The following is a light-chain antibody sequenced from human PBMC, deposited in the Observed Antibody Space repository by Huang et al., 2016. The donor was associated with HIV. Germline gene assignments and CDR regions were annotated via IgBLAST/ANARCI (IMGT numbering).Light chain of an antibody. J-gene: IGKJ2*01. Sequence: VMTQFPATLSVSPGESATLSCRASESILRNLAWYQQRPGQPPRLLIYGASVRLPGIPDRFRGSGSGTEFSLTISSLQSEDFAVYYCQQYNKWPPYTYGQGTKLEIK. CDR1: ESILRN. CDR2: GAS. V-gene: IGKV3-15*01. CDR3: QQYNKWPPYT.